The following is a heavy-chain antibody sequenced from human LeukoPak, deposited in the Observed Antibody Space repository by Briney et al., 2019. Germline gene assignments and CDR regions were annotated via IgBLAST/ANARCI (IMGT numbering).Heavy chain of an antibody. J-gene: IGHJ3*02. CDR1: GASISSSNW. V-gene: IGHV4-4*02. CDR2: IYHSGST. D-gene: IGHD1-7*01. Sequence: SGTLSLTCAVSGASISSSNWLSWVRQPPGKELEWIGEIYHSGSTNYNPSLKSRVTISVDTSKNQVSLKLSSVTAADTAVYYCARGPVGGTTYNDGDAFDIWGQGTMVTVSS. CDR3: ARGPVGGTTYNDGDAFDI.